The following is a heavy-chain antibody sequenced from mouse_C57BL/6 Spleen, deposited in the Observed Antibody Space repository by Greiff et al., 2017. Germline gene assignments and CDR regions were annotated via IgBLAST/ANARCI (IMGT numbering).Heavy chain of an antibody. D-gene: IGHD2-5*01. CDR2: ISYSGST. CDR3: ASAYYSNYDWYFDV. CDR1: GYSITSDY. V-gene: IGHV3-8*01. Sequence: EVKVVESGPGLAKPSQTLSLTCSVTGYSITSDYWNWIRKFPGNKLEYMGYISYSGSTYYNPSLKSRISITRDTSKNQYYLQLNSVTTEDTATYYCASAYYSNYDWYFDVWGTGTTVTVSS. J-gene: IGHJ1*03.